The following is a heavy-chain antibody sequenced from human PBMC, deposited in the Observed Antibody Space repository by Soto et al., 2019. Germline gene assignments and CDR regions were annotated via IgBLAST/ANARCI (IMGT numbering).Heavy chain of an antibody. V-gene: IGHV1-69*01. CDR2: IIPIFGTA. J-gene: IGHJ6*02. CDR3: ARVTYGSGREGVFYGMDV. D-gene: IGHD3-10*01. CDR1: GGTFSCYA. Sequence: QVQLVQSGAEVKKPGSSVKVSCKASGGTFSCYAISWVRQAPGQGLEWMGGIIPIFGTANYAQKFQGRVTITADESTSTAYMELSSLRSEDTAVYYCARVTYGSGREGVFYGMDVWGQGTTVTVSS.